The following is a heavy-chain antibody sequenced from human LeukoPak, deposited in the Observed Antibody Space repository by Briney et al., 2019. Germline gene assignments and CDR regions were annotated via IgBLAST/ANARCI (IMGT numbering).Heavy chain of an antibody. CDR3: AKGYSSSGYYYYYYMDA. CDR1: GGSISSYY. V-gene: IGHV4-59*01. Sequence: PETLSLTCTVSGGSISSYYWSWIRQPPGKGLEWIGYIYYSGSTNYNPSLKSRVTISVDTSKNQFSLKLSSVTAADTAVYYCAKGYSSSGYYYYYYMDAWGKGTTVTVSS. CDR2: IYYSGST. D-gene: IGHD6-6*01. J-gene: IGHJ6*03.